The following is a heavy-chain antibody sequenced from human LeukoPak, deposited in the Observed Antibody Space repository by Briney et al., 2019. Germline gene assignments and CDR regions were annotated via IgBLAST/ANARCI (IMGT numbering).Heavy chain of an antibody. Sequence: SETLSLTCTVSGGSVSSGSYYWSWIRQPPGKGLEWIGYIYYSGSTNYNPSLKSRVPISVDTSKNQFSLKLSSVTAADTAVYYCARAKYYYDRAYYFDYWGQGTLVTVSS. D-gene: IGHD3-10*02. CDR2: IYYSGST. CDR1: GGSVSSGSYY. J-gene: IGHJ4*02. CDR3: ARAKYYYDRAYYFDY. V-gene: IGHV4-61*01.